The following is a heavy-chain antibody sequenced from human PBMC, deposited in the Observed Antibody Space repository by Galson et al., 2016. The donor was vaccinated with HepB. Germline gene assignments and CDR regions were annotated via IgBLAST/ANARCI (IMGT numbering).Heavy chain of an antibody. CDR1: GITLTYFG. Sequence: SLRLSCAASGITLTYFGMSWVRQVPGKGLEWVSSISHNGDIAYADSVNGRSTISRDNSKNTLYLQMNSLRAEDTAVYYGVVISASGYWYFDFWGRGTLVTVSS. CDR2: ISHNGDIA. CDR3: VVISASGYWYFDF. J-gene: IGHJ2*01. D-gene: IGHD2-21*01. V-gene: IGHV3-23*01.